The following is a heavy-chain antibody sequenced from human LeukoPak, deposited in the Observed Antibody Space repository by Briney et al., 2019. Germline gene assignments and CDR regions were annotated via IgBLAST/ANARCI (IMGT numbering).Heavy chain of an antibody. CDR3: ARVGPTIEGVGATKDAFDI. CDR2: ISAYNGNT. V-gene: IGHV1-18*01. J-gene: IGHJ3*02. CDR1: GYTFTSYG. Sequence: ASVKVSCKASGYTFTSYGISWVRQAPGQGREWMGWISAYNGNTNYAQKFQGRVTITTDESTSTAYMELSSLRSEDTAVYSCARVGPTIEGVGATKDAFDIWGQGTVVTVSS. D-gene: IGHD1-26*01.